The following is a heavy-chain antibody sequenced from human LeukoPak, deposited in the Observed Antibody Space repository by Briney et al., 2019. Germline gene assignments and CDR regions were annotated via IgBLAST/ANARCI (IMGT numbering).Heavy chain of an antibody. D-gene: IGHD5-18*01. Sequence: GGSLRLSCAASGFTFSSYSMNWVRQAPGKGLEWVSYISNGGSIIDYADSVKGRFTISRDNAKNSLYLQMNSLRAEDTAVYYCARARGYSYGYSDYWGQGTLVTVSS. V-gene: IGHV3-48*01. CDR1: GFTFSSYS. J-gene: IGHJ4*02. CDR3: ARARGYSYGYSDY. CDR2: ISNGGSII.